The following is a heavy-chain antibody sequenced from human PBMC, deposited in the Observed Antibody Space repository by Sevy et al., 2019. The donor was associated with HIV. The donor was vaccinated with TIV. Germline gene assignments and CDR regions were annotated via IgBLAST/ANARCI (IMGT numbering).Heavy chain of an antibody. Sequence: ASVKVSCKASGGTFSSYAISWVRQAPGQGLEWMGGIIPIFGTANYAQKFQGTVTITADESTSTAYMELSSLRSEDTAVYYCARARDITIFGVVIAATGYYGMDVWGQGTTVTVSS. CDR1: GGTFSSYA. CDR3: ARARDITIFGVVIAATGYYGMDV. D-gene: IGHD3-3*01. V-gene: IGHV1-69*13. J-gene: IGHJ6*02. CDR2: IIPIFGTA.